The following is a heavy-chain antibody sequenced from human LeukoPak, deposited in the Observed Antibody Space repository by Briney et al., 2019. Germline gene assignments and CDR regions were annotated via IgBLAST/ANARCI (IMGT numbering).Heavy chain of an antibody. CDR1: GGSFSGYY. CDR2: INHSGST. CDR3: ARGRRRGHIAASPVGGFDY. V-gene: IGHV4-34*01. J-gene: IGHJ4*02. Sequence: PSETLSLTCAVYGGSFSGYYWSWIRQPPGKGLEWIGEINHSGSTNYNPSLKSRVTISVDTSKNQFSLKLSSVTAADTAVYYCARGRRRGHIAASPVGGFDYWGQGTLVTASS. D-gene: IGHD6-6*01.